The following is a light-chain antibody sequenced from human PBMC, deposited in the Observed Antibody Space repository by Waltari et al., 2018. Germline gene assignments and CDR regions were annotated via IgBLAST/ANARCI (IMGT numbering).Light chain of an antibody. CDR2: YNS. V-gene: IGLV3-21*04. CDR3: QVWDSTSDHVV. J-gene: IGLJ2*01. Sequence: SYVLTQPPSVSVAPGKTARITCEGNNIGSKSVHGYQQKPGQTPVLVIYYNSDWPSGIPERFSGSNSGNTATLTISRVEAGDEADYYCQVWDSTSDHVVFGGGTKLTVL. CDR1: NIGSKS.